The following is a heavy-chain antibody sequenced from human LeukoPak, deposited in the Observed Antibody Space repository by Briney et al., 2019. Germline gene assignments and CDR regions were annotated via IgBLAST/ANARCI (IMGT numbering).Heavy chain of an antibody. CDR3: TTYVPDCSGGKCYYYFDY. CDR1: GFTFTNAW. J-gene: IGHJ4*02. CDR2: IQSKTDGGTT. V-gene: IGHV3-15*01. D-gene: IGHD2-15*01. Sequence: PGGSLRLSCAASGFTFTNAWMSWVRQAPGKGLEWVGHIQSKTDGGTTDYAAPVKGRFTISRDDSKTTLYLQMNSLKIDDTAVYYCTTYVPDCSGGKCYYYFDYWGQGPLLPVSS.